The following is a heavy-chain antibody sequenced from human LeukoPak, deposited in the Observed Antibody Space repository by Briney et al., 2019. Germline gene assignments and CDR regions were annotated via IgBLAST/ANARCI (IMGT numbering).Heavy chain of an antibody. Sequence: HTGGSLRLSCAASGFTFSSYAMHWVRQAPGKGLEWVAVISYDGSNKYYADSVKGRFTISRDNSKNTLYLQMNSLRAEDTAVYYCARDRGGWEYSSRVAGLDAFDIWGQGTMVTVSS. CDR2: ISYDGSNK. CDR3: ARDRGGWEYSSRVAGLDAFDI. V-gene: IGHV3-30*04. J-gene: IGHJ3*02. CDR1: GFTFSSYA. D-gene: IGHD6-13*01.